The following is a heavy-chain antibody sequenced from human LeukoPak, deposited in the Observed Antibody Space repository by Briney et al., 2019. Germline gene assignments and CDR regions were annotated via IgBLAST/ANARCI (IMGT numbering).Heavy chain of an antibody. CDR1: GFTFSSYG. CDR3: AKGIVPAAGNIYYMDV. Sequence: GGSLRLSCAASGFTFSSYGMHWVRQAPGKGLEWVAFIRYDGSNKYYADSVKGRFTISRDNSKNTLYLQMNSLRAEDTAVYYCAKGIVPAAGNIYYMDVWGKGTTVTISS. CDR2: IRYDGSNK. J-gene: IGHJ6*03. V-gene: IGHV3-30*02. D-gene: IGHD6-13*01.